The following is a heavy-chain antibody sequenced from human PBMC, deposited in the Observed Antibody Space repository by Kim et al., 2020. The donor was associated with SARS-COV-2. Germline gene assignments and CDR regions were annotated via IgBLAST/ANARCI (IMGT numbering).Heavy chain of an antibody. D-gene: IGHD2-15*01. J-gene: IGHJ3*02. Sequence: SQTLSLTCAISGDSVSNNRAGWHWIRQSPSRGLEWLGRTYYRSKCSNDYAVSVKSRMTFNPDTSKNQFSLQLNSVTPEDTAVYYCARGGAYAFDIWGQGTMVTVSS. V-gene: IGHV6-1*01. CDR3: ARGGAYAFDI. CDR1: GDSVSNNRAG. CDR2: TYYRSKCSN.